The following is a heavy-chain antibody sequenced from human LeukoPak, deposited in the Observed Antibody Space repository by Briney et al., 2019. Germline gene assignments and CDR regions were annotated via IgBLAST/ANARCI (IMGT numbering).Heavy chain of an antibody. V-gene: IGHV3-30-3*01. CDR3: ARVPSRSSGLLFFDY. D-gene: IGHD6-19*01. Sequence: PGRSLRLSCAASGFTFSSYAMHWVRQAPGKGLEWVAVISYNGSNKYYADSVKGRFTISRDNSKNTLYLQMNSLRAEDTAVYYCARVPSRSSGLLFFDYWGQGTLVTVSS. CDR2: ISYNGSNK. CDR1: GFTFSSYA. J-gene: IGHJ4*02.